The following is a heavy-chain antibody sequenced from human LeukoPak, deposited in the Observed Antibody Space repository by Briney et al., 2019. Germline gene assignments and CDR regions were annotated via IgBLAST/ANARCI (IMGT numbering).Heavy chain of an antibody. D-gene: IGHD3-10*01. CDR3: ARGKNVSGSYRPYYYRDV. CDR2: INPNSGGT. J-gene: IGHJ6*03. Sequence: GASVKVSCKASGGTFSSYAISWVRQAPGQGLEWMGRINPNSGGTNYAQKFQGRVTMTRDTSISTAYMELSRLRSDDTVVYYCARGKNVSGSYRPYYYRDVWGKGPTVPVSS. CDR1: GGTFSSYA. V-gene: IGHV1-2*05.